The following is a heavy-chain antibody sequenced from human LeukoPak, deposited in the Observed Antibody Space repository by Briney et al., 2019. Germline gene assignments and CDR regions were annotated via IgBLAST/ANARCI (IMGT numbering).Heavy chain of an antibody. CDR2: IYTSGST. V-gene: IGHV4-61*02. CDR1: GNSISSGDNY. CDR3: ASASYSYDIIGWVPSDY. D-gene: IGHD3-22*01. J-gene: IGHJ4*02. Sequence: SQTLSLTCTVSGNSISSGDNYWSWIRQPAGKGLEWIGRIYTSGSTNYNPSLKSRVTISGDTSKNQFSLRLSSVTAADTAVYYCASASYSYDIIGWVPSDYWGQGTLVNVS.